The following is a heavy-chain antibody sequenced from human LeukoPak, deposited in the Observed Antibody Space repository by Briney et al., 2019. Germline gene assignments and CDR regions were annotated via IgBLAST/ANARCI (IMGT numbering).Heavy chain of an antibody. Sequence: GGSLRLSCAASGFTFSGSAMHWDRQASGKGLEWVGRIRSKANSYATAYAASVKGRFTISRDDSKNTAYLQMNSLKTEDTAVYYCTRQEPYYYDSSGYYYFDYWGQGTLVTVSS. CDR1: GFTFSGSA. V-gene: IGHV3-73*01. CDR3: TRQEPYYYDSSGYYYFDY. CDR2: IRSKANSYAT. J-gene: IGHJ4*02. D-gene: IGHD3-22*01.